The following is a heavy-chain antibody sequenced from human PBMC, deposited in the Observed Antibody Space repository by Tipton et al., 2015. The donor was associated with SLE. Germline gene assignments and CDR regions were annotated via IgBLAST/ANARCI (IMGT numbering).Heavy chain of an antibody. CDR2: MYHSGST. CDR1: GGSISSNSYY. Sequence: TLSLTCTVSGGSISSNSYYWGWIRQPPGKGLEWIGSMYHSGSTYYNPSLKSRATISVDRSKNQFSLKLSSVTAADTAVYYCARGGRYIGSYYYFDYWGQGTLVTVSS. J-gene: IGHJ4*02. CDR3: ARGGRYIGSYYYFDY. V-gene: IGHV4-39*07. D-gene: IGHD1-26*01.